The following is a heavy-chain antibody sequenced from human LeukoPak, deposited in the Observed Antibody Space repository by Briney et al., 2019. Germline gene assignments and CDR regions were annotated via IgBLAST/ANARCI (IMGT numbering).Heavy chain of an antibody. D-gene: IGHD6-19*01. J-gene: IGHJ4*02. Sequence: PSETLSLTRGVSGGSISSSSYYWGWIRQPPGKGLEWVGTIYYSGSTYYNPSLKSRGTISVDTSKSQCSLKLSSVTAADTAVYYCARQGWSSASGYYFDYWGQGTLVTVSS. V-gene: IGHV4-39*01. CDR1: GGSISSSSYY. CDR3: ARQGWSSASGYYFDY. CDR2: IYYSGST.